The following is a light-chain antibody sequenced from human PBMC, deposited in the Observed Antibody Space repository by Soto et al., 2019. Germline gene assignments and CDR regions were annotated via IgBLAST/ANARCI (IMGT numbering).Light chain of an antibody. CDR2: AAS. J-gene: IGKJ2*01. Sequence: AIQMTQSPSSLTASVGDRVTITCRASQGIRNDLGWYQQKPGKAPKLLIYAASSLQSGVPSRFSGSGSGTDFTLSISSLQPEDFATYYCLQDYNYPYTFGQGTKLEIK. V-gene: IGKV1-6*01. CDR3: LQDYNYPYT. CDR1: QGIRND.